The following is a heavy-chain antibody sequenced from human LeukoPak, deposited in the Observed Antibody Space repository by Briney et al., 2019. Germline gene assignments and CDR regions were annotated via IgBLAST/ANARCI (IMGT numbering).Heavy chain of an antibody. J-gene: IGHJ5*02. V-gene: IGHV1-2*02. CDR1: GYSCTAYY. CDR3: VRGGSGWFYNSLDP. Sequence: ASVNVSCKASGYSCTAYYIFWVRQAPGQGLEWMGWIKPSSGDAKPAQKFQDRVTITRDSSINTVYMEVTRLTSDDTALYYCVRGGSGWFYNSLDPWGQGTLVTVSS. D-gene: IGHD6-19*01. CDR2: IKPSSGDA.